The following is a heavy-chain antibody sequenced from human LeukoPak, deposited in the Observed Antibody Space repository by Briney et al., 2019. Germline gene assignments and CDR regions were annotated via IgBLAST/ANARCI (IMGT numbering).Heavy chain of an antibody. CDR2: INPNSGGT. CDR3: ARVFGVVTDDAFDI. CDR1: GYTFTGYY. V-gene: IGHV1-2*02. D-gene: IGHD3-3*01. Sequence: ASVKVSCKASGYTFTGYYMHWVRQAPGQGPEWMGWINPNSGGTNYAQKFQGRVTMTRDTSISTAYMELSRLRSDDTAVYYCARVFGVVTDDAFDIWGQGTMVTVSS. J-gene: IGHJ3*02.